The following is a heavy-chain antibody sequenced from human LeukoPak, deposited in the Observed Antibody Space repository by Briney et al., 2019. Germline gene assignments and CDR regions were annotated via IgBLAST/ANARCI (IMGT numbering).Heavy chain of an antibody. CDR1: GGSISSGGYY. J-gene: IGHJ5*02. Sequence: SETLSLTCTVSGGSISSGGYYWSWIRQHPGKGLEWIGYIYYSGSTYYNPSLKSRVTISVDTSKNQFSLQLNSVTPEDTAIYYCARASGPGSGWFDPWGQGALVTVSS. D-gene: IGHD3-10*01. V-gene: IGHV4-31*03. CDR3: ARASGPGSGWFDP. CDR2: IYYSGST.